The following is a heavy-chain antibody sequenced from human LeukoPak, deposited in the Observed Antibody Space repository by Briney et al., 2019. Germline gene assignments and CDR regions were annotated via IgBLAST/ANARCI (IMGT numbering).Heavy chain of an antibody. V-gene: IGHV4-34*01. CDR2: INHSGST. D-gene: IGHD3-9*01. J-gene: IGHJ5*02. CDR3: ARSHGVIITYNWFDP. Sequence: SETLSLTCAVYGGSFSGYYWSWIRQPPGKGLEWIGEINHSGSTNYNPSLKSRVTISVDMSKSQFSLKLSSVTAADTAVYYCARSHGVIITYNWFDPWGQGTLVTVSS. CDR1: GGSFSGYY.